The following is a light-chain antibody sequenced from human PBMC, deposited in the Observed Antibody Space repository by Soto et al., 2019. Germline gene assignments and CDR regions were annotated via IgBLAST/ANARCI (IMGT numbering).Light chain of an antibody. V-gene: IGLV2-14*01. CDR1: RSDVGGYDY. J-gene: IGLJ3*02. Sequence: QSVLTQPASVSGSPGQSITISCTGSRSDVGGYDYVSWYQHHPGKAPKLVIYEVNNRPSGVSDRFSGSKSGNTASLTISGLQSEDEADYYCCSYAGSSTWVFGGGTKLTVL. CDR3: CSYAGSSTWV. CDR2: EVN.